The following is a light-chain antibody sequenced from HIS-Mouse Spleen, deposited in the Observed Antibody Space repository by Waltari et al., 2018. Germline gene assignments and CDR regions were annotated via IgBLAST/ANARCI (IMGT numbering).Light chain of an antibody. CDR1: QSLLHSDGKTY. CDR2: EVS. CDR3: MQSIQLHT. Sequence: DIVMTQTPLSLSVTPGQPASISCKSSQSLLHSDGKTYLYWYLQKPGQSPQLLIYEVSNRVSGVPDRCSGSGSGTDFTLKISRVEAEDVGVYYCMQSIQLHTFGQGTKLEIK. J-gene: IGKJ2*01. V-gene: IGKV2D-29*02.